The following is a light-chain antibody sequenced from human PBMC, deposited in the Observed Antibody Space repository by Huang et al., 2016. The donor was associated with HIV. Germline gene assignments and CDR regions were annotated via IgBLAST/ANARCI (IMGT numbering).Light chain of an antibody. CDR1: QNISSW. CDR2: KIS. CDR3: QYGET. V-gene: IGKV1-5*03. Sequence: DIQLTQSPSTLSASVGYRLTTTCRARQNISSWLAWYQQKPGKAPKLLIYKISSLESGVPSRFSGSGSGTKFTLTINSLQPDDIGTYYCQYGETFGQGSKVEVK. J-gene: IGKJ1*01.